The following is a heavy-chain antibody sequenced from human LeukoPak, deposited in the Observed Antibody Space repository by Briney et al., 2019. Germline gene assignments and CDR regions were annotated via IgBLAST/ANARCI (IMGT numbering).Heavy chain of an antibody. Sequence: SVRVSCKASGGTFSSYAISWVRQAPGQGLEWMGRIIPILGIANYAQKFQGRVTITADKSTSTAYMELSSLRSEDTAVYYCALDARPPGDYWGQGTLVSVSS. CDR1: GGTFSSYA. J-gene: IGHJ4*02. CDR3: ALDARPPGDY. CDR2: IIPILGIA. V-gene: IGHV1-69*04.